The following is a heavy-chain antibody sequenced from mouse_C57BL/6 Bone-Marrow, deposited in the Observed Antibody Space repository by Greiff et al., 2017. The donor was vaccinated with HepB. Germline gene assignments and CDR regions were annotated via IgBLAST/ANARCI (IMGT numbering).Heavy chain of an antibody. J-gene: IGHJ2*01. V-gene: IGHV1-64*01. CDR2: IHPNSGST. D-gene: IGHD1-1*01. CDR3: VNPITTVVAFDY. Sequence: QVQLQQPGAELVKPGASVKLSCKASGYTFTSYWMHWVKQRPGQGLEWIGMIHPNSGSTNYNEKFKSKATLTVDKSSSTAYMQLSSLTSEDSAVYYCVNPITTVVAFDYWGQGTTLTVSS. CDR1: GYTFTSYW.